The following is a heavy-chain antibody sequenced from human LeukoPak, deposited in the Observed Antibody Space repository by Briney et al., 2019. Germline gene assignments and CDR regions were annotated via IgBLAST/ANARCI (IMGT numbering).Heavy chain of an antibody. V-gene: IGHV3-48*01. J-gene: IGHJ6*04. CDR2: ISSSSSTI. CDR1: GFTFSSYA. CDR3: ARGYDFWSGPIEHV. D-gene: IGHD3-3*01. Sequence: GGSLRLSCAASGFTFSSYAMNWVRQAPGKGLEWVSYISSSSSTIYYADSVKGRFTISRDNAKNSLYLQMNSLRAEDTAVYYCARGYDFWSGPIEHVWGKGTTVTVSS.